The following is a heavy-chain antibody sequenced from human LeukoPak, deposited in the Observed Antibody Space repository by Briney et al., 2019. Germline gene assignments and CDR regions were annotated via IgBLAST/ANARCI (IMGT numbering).Heavy chain of an antibody. Sequence: GGSLILSCAASGFTFSSYAMSWVRQAPGKGLEWVSGTSGSGGSTYYADSVKGRFTISRDNSKNTLYLQMNSLRAEDTAVYYCAPRAGYYMDVRGKGTTVTVSS. CDR3: APRAGYYMDV. J-gene: IGHJ6*03. CDR2: TSGSGGST. V-gene: IGHV3-23*01. CDR1: GFTFSSYA.